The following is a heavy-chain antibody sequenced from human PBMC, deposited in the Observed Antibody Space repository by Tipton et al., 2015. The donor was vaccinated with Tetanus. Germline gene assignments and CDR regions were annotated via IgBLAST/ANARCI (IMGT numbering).Heavy chain of an antibody. CDR1: GFEFRNFA. CDR3: ASGGSLDY. V-gene: IGHV3-21*01. Sequence: SLRLSCVVSGFEFRNFAMNWVRQAPGKGLEWVSSISSTSSYIYYGDSMKGRITVSRDNAKNSLFLQMNSLRAEDTAIYYCASGGSLDYWGQGTLVTVSS. D-gene: IGHD2-15*01. J-gene: IGHJ4*02. CDR2: ISSTSSYI.